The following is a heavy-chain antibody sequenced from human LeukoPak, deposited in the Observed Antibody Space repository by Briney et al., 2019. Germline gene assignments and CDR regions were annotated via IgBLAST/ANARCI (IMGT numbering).Heavy chain of an antibody. V-gene: IGHV1-69*01. D-gene: IGHD2-2*01. CDR2: IIPIFGTA. CDR1: GGTFSSYA. CDR3: AREPIGYCSSTSCSSDPNDAFDI. Sequence: ASVKVSCKASGGTFSSYAISWVRQAPGQGLEWMGGIIPIFGTANYAQKFQGRVTITADVSTSTAYMELSSLRSEDTAVYYCAREPIGYCSSTSCSSDPNDAFDIWGQGTMVTVSS. J-gene: IGHJ3*02.